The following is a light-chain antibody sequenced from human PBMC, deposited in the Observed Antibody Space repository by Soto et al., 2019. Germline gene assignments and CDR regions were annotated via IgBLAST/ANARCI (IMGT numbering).Light chain of an antibody. V-gene: IGKV3-20*01. J-gene: IGKJ2*01. CDR1: QSIYINS. CDR2: AAT. CDR3: QFFVRSSYI. Sequence: EIVLTQSPGTLSLSPGERATLSCRASQSIYINSLAWYQHKRGQAPRLLIYAATVRATAVPDRFNGSGSGTDFALTISRLEPEDSAVYYCQFFVRSSYIFGQGTKLEIK.